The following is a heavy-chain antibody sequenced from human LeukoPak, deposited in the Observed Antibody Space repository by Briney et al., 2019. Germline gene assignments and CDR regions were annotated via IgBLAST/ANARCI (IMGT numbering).Heavy chain of an antibody. D-gene: IGHD2-15*01. Sequence: GGSLRLSCAASGFTFSDYYMSWIRQAPGKGLEWVSYISSSGSTIYYADSVKGRFTISRDNAKNSLYLQMNSLRAEDTAVYYCARESNGYCSGGSCGPGWYFDLWGRGTLVTVSS. CDR1: GFTFSDYY. J-gene: IGHJ2*01. CDR3: ARESNGYCSGGSCGPGWYFDL. CDR2: ISSSGSTI. V-gene: IGHV3-11*01.